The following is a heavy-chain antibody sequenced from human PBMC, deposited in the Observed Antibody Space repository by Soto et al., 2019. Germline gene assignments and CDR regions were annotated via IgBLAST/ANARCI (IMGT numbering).Heavy chain of an antibody. CDR2: VNPNSGGT. V-gene: IGHV1-2*02. Sequence: ASVKVSWKASGYAFTGYYMHWVPQAPGQSVEWKGWVNPNSGGTNYAQKFQGRVNMTSDTSISTTYMELSRLRSDDTAVYCCASRCGGSCYTNPHHDYWGQGTMVTVSS. CDR1: GYAFTGYY. J-gene: IGHJ4*02. D-gene: IGHD2-15*01. CDR3: ASRCGGSCYTNPHHDY.